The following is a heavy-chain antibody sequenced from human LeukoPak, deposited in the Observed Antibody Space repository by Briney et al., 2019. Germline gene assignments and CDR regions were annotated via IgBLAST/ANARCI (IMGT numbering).Heavy chain of an antibody. CDR1: GYTFSGYY. CDR2: INPNSGGT. Sequence: VASVKVSCKASGYTFSGYYMHWVRQAPGQGLEWMGWINPNSGGTNYAQKFRGRVTMTRDTSISTAYMELSRLRSDDTAVYYCASMVRGVITNYFDYWGQGTLVTVSS. CDR3: ASMVRGVITNYFDY. J-gene: IGHJ4*02. V-gene: IGHV1-2*02. D-gene: IGHD3-10*01.